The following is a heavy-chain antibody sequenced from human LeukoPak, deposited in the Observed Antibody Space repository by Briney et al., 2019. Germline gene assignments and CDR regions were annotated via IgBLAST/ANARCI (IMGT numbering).Heavy chain of an antibody. CDR2: IIHSGST. D-gene: IGHD6-13*01. CDR3: ASSRSSWYRGWFDP. J-gene: IGHJ5*02. V-gene: IGHV4-34*12. Sequence: SETLSLTCAVYGGSFSGYYWSWIRQPPGKGLEWIGEIIHSGSTNYNPSIKSRVTISVGTSKNQFSLKLSSVTAADTAVYYCASSRSSWYRGWFDPWGQGTLVTVSS. CDR1: GGSFSGYY.